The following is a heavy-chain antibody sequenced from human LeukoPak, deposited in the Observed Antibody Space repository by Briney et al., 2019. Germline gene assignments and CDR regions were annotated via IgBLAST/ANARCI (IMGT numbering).Heavy chain of an antibody. CDR3: AKAPHMTTVTTSLFDY. CDR2: ISGSGGNT. CDR1: GFTFSSYA. Sequence: PGGSLRLSCAASGFTFSSYAMSWVRQAPGKGLEWVSAISGSGGNTYYADSVKGRFTISRDNSKNTLYLQMNSLRAEDTAVYYCAKAPHMTTVTTSLFDYWGQGTLVTVSS. V-gene: IGHV3-23*01. J-gene: IGHJ4*02. D-gene: IGHD4-17*01.